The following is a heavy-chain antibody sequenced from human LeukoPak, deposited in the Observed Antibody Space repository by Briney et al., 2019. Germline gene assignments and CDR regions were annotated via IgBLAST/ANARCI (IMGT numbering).Heavy chain of an antibody. V-gene: IGHV1-46*01. CDR1: GYTFTSYY. D-gene: IGHD3-22*01. J-gene: IGHJ4*02. CDR2: INPSGGST. Sequence: ASVKVSCKASGYTFTSYYMHWVRQAPGQGLEWMGIINPSGGSTSYAQKFQGRVTMTRDTSTSTVYMELSSLRSEDTAVYYCARSVAGYYDSSGYSVHFDYWGQGTLVTVSS. CDR3: ARSVAGYYDSSGYSVHFDY.